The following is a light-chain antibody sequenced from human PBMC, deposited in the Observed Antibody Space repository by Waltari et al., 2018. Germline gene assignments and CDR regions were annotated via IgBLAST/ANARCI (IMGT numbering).Light chain of an antibody. CDR1: NIGSKN. J-gene: IGLJ3*02. CDR2: FNS. CDR3: QVWDRDSDHPGV. V-gene: IGLV3-21*04. Sequence: SYVLTQPRSVSVAPGETARMTCGGDNIGSKNVHWYQQKAGQAPILVISFNSDRASGIPERFSVSNSEDTATLIINKVEAGDEADYHCQVWDRDSDHPGVFGGVTKLTVL.